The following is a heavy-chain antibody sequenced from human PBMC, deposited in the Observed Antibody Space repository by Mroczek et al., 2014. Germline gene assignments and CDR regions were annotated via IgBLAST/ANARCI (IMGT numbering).Heavy chain of an antibody. CDR1: GSFSGYY. Sequence: QAWGGRTVEAFRRPCPHLRCLCGSFSGYYWSWIRQPPGRGWSGLGKSIHMEXPTXTRPSRVESPLSVDTSKNQXSLKLSSVTAADTAVYYCAXGGAIVVVVAAVYMDVWGKGTTVTVSS. CDR2: SIHMEXP. D-gene: IGHD2-15*01. J-gene: IGHJ6*03. CDR3: AXGGAIVVVVAAVYMDV. V-gene: IGHV4-34*01.